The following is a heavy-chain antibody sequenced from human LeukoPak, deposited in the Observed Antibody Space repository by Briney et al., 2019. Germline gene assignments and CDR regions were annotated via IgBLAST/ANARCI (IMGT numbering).Heavy chain of an antibody. J-gene: IGHJ6*03. V-gene: IGHV3-23*01. CDR3: AKNGDRGAYCSGGTCYPFYYYYIDV. Sequence: GGTLRLSCAASGLTFSSYGMSWVRQAPGKGLEWVSSISSTGGTTYYADSVKGRFTISRDNSKNTLYLQMNSLRAEDTATYYCAKNGDRGAYCSGGTCYPFYYYYIDVWGKGTTVTISS. D-gene: IGHD2-15*01. CDR2: ISSTGGTT. CDR1: GLTFSSYG.